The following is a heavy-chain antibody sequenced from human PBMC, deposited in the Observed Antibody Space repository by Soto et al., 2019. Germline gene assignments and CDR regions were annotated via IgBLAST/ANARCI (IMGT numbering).Heavy chain of an antibody. Sequence: WWSLRLSCSASVFTFSTSGMHWFRQAPGKGLEWVTVISYDGGDKYYAESVKGRFSISRDNSKNTLYLQMNSLRTEDTATYYCAKGQIVATGRGHYGLDVWGQGTTVTVSS. CDR2: ISYDGGDK. V-gene: IGHV3-30*18. J-gene: IGHJ6*02. CDR3: AKGQIVATGRGHYGLDV. D-gene: IGHD5-12*01. CDR1: VFTFSTSG.